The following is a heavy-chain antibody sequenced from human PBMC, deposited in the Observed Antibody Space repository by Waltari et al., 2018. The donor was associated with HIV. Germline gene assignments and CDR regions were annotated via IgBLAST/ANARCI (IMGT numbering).Heavy chain of an antibody. D-gene: IGHD6-13*01. J-gene: IGHJ6*02. CDR1: GYTFTGYY. V-gene: IGHV1-2*02. CDR3: ARRSSGGMDG. CDR2: INPNRGGT. Sequence: QVQLVQSGAEVKKPGASVKVSCKASGYTFTGYYMHWVRPAPGQGYEGNGWINPNRGGTNHAQKFQGKVTMTRDTSISTAYMELSRLRSDDTAVYYCARRSSGGMDGWGQGTTVTVSS.